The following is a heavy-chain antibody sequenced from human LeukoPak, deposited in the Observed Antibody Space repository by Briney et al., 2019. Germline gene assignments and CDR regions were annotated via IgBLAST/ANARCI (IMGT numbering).Heavy chain of an antibody. D-gene: IGHD4-17*01. Sequence: SVKVSCKASGGTFSSYAISWVRQAPGQGLEWMGGIIPIFGTANYAQKFQGRVTITADESTSTAYMELSSLRSEDTAVYYRASPTVTTSYYYGMDVWGKGTTVTVSS. V-gene: IGHV1-69*13. CDR3: ASPTVTTSYYYGMDV. J-gene: IGHJ6*04. CDR2: IIPIFGTA. CDR1: GGTFSSYA.